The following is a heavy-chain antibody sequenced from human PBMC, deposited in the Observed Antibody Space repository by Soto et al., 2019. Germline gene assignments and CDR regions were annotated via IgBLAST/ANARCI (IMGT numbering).Heavy chain of an antibody. D-gene: IGHD4-4*01. CDR3: ARLVTAIDYYYYYYMDV. CDR1: GYTFTSYD. Sequence: ASVKVSCKASGYTFTSYDINWVRQATGQGLEWMGWMNPNSGNTGYAQKFQGRVTMTRNTSISTAYMELSSLRSEDTAVYYCARLVTAIDYYYYYYMDVWGKGTTVTVSS. J-gene: IGHJ6*03. CDR2: MNPNSGNT. V-gene: IGHV1-8*01.